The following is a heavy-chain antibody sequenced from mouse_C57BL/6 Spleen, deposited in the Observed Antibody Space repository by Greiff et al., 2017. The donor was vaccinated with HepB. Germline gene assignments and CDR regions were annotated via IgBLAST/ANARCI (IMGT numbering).Heavy chain of an antibody. CDR3: TREYYGSSYGYFDV. Sequence: EVMLVESGEGLVKPGGSLKLSCAASGFTFSSYAMSWVRQTPEKRLEWVAYISSGGDYIYYADTVKGRFTISRDNARNTLYLQMSSLKSEDTAMYYRTREYYGSSYGYFDVWGTGTTVTVSS. J-gene: IGHJ1*03. CDR2: ISSGGDYI. V-gene: IGHV5-9-1*02. D-gene: IGHD1-1*01. CDR1: GFTFSSYA.